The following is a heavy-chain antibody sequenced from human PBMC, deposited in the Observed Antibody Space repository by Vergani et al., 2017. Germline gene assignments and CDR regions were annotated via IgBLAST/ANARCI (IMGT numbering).Heavy chain of an antibody. D-gene: IGHD6-13*01. V-gene: IGHV3-23*01. CDR3: ARAVRQLVSGFDY. Sequence: EVQLLESGGGLVQPGGSLRLSCAASGFTFSSYAMSWVRQAPGKGLEWVSAISGSGGSTYYADSVKGRFTISRDNSKNTLYLQMTSLRAEDTAVYYCARAVRQLVSGFDYWGQGTLVTVSS. CDR2: ISGSGGST. J-gene: IGHJ4*02. CDR1: GFTFSSYA.